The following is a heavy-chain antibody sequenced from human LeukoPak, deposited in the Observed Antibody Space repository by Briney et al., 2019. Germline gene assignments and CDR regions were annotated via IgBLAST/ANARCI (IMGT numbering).Heavy chain of an antibody. Sequence: PGRSLRLSCAASGFTFSSYGMHWVRQAPGKGLEWVAVIWYDGSNKYYADSVKGRLTISRDNSKNTLYLQMNSLRAEDTAVYYCARAEIYSSGWYDYWGQGTLVTVSS. CDR1: GFTFSSYG. D-gene: IGHD6-19*01. CDR2: IWYDGSNK. J-gene: IGHJ4*02. CDR3: ARAEIYSSGWYDY. V-gene: IGHV3-33*01.